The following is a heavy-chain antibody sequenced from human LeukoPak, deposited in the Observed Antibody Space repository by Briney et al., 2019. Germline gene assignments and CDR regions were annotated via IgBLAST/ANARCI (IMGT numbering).Heavy chain of an antibody. Sequence: ASVKVSCKASGYTFTSYGISWVRQAPGQGLEWMGWISAYNGNTNYAQKLQGRVTMTRNTSISTAYMELSSLRSEGTAVYYCAREYYDSSGYYCYFDYWGQGTLVTVSS. CDR3: AREYYDSSGYYCYFDY. J-gene: IGHJ4*02. D-gene: IGHD3-22*01. CDR1: GYTFTSYG. V-gene: IGHV1-18*01. CDR2: ISAYNGNT.